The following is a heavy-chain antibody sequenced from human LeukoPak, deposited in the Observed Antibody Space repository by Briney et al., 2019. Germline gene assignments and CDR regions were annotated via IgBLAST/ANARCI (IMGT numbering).Heavy chain of an antibody. Sequence: SQTLSLTCTVSGGSISSSSYYWGWIRQPPGKGLEWIGSIYYSGSTYYNPSLKSRVTISVDTSKNQFSLKLSSVTAADTAVYYCARDNPYGSGSYYHDYWGQGTLVTVSS. CDR3: ARDNPYGSGSYYHDY. J-gene: IGHJ4*02. CDR1: GGSISSSSYY. V-gene: IGHV4-39*07. CDR2: IYYSGST. D-gene: IGHD3-10*01.